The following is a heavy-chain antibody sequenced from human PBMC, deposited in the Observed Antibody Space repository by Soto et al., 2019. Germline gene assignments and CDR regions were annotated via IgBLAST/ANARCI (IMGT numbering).Heavy chain of an antibody. V-gene: IGHV3-73*01. CDR2: IRDKANNDAT. J-gene: IGHJ3*02. D-gene: IGHD6-19*01. Sequence: PGGSLRLSCSGSGFSLSGSAIHWVRQASGQGLEWLGRIRDKANNDATAYAAPVKGRFTISRDESQNVVFLQMNSLKTEDTAVYYCARDRSGSGWFNAFDIWGHGTMVTVSS. CDR1: GFSLSGSA. CDR3: ARDRSGSGWFNAFDI.